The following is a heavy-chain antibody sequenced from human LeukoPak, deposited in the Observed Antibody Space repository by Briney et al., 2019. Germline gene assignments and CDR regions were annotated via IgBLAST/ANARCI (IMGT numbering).Heavy chain of an antibody. Sequence: RASQTLSLTCTVSGGSISTGSYYWSWIRQPAGKGLEWIGRIATSGTINYNPSLKSRVTVSVDTSKNQFSLKLTSMSAADTAVYYCTRRGGGYCSNTSCLRQYNWFDPWGQGTLVTVSS. CDR1: GGSISTGSYY. CDR2: IATSGTI. V-gene: IGHV4-61*02. D-gene: IGHD2-2*01. J-gene: IGHJ5*02. CDR3: TRRGGGYCSNTSCLRQYNWFDP.